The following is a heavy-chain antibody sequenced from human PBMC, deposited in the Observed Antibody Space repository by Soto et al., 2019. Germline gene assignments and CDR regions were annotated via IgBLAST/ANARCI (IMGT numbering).Heavy chain of an antibody. D-gene: IGHD3-10*01. Sequence: LETLCLTCSVSGGSSSGYYWSWIRQPPGKGLEWIGYIYYSGSTNYNPSVKSRVTISVDTSKNQFSLKLSSANAADTAVSYCARELYYYGSGSYSARNWFDPWGQGTVVTVS. J-gene: IGHJ5*02. V-gene: IGHV4-59*01. CDR1: GGSSSGYY. CDR2: IYYSGST. CDR3: ARELYYYGSGSYSARNWFDP.